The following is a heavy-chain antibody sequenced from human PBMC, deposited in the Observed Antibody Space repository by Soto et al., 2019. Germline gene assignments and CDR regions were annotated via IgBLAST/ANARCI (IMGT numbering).Heavy chain of an antibody. CDR2: INPSGGST. D-gene: IGHD3-22*01. CDR1: GYTFTSYY. CDR3: ARVTDYYDSSGYYYFDF. Sequence: ASVKVSCKASGYTFTSYYMHWVRQAPGQGLEWMGIINPSGGSTSYAQKFQGRVTMTRDTSTSTVYMELSSLRSEDTAVYYCARVTDYYDSSGYYYFDFWGQGTLVTVSS. V-gene: IGHV1-46*01. J-gene: IGHJ4*02.